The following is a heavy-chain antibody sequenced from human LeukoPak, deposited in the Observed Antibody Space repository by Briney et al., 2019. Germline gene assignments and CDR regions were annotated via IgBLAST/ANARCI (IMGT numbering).Heavy chain of an antibody. CDR2: MNPNSGNT. D-gene: IGHD3-9*01. V-gene: IGHV1-8*01. Sequence: ASVKVSCKASGYTFTSYDINWVRQATGQGLEWMGCMNPNSGNTGYAQKFQGRVTMTRNTSISTAYMELSSLRSEDTAVYYCARVLRYFDWLPNTYYYYYMDVWGKGTTGTISS. CDR1: GYTFTSYD. CDR3: ARVLRYFDWLPNTYYYYYMDV. J-gene: IGHJ6*03.